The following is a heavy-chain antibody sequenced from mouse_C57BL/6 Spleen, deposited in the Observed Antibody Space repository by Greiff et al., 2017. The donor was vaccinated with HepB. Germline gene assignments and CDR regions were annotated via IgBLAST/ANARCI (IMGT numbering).Heavy chain of an antibody. V-gene: IGHV1-22*01. J-gene: IGHJ4*01. CDR3: ARSYYDFSYAMDY. Sequence: VQLKESGPELVKPGASVKMSCKASGYTFTDYNMHWVKQSHGKSLEWIGYINPNNGGTSYNQKFKGKATLTVNKSSSTAYMELRSLTSEDSAVYYCARSYYDFSYAMDYWGQGTSVTVSS. CDR1: GYTFTDYN. CDR2: INPNNGGT. D-gene: IGHD2-4*01.